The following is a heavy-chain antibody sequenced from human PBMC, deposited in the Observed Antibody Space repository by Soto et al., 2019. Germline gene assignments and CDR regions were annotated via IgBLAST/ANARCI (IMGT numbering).Heavy chain of an antibody. V-gene: IGHV3-30-3*01. CDR1: GFIFSGYA. CDR2: ISYDGNTQ. D-gene: IGHD3-9*01. CDR3: AKETNAYEINF. Sequence: QVQLVESGGGVVQPGGSLRLSCAASGFIFSGYAMHWVRQAPGKGLEWVAVISYDGNTQYYADYVKGRFTVSRDNSNHVLYVEMNNLRDEDTAMYYCAKETNAYEINFWGQGTLVTVSP. J-gene: IGHJ4*02.